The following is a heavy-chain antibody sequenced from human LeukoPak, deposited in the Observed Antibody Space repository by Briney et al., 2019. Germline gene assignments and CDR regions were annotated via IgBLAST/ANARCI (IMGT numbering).Heavy chain of an antibody. CDR3: AKDLEGDISHFDY. Sequence: QPGGSLRLSFAASGXTFSSYGMSWVRQAPGKGLEWVSAISGSGGSTYHSDSVKGRFTISRDNSKNTLYLQMNSLRAEDTAVYYCAKDLEGDISHFDYWGQGTLVTVSS. CDR2: ISGSGGST. D-gene: IGHD3-10*01. CDR1: GXTFSSYG. V-gene: IGHV3-23*01. J-gene: IGHJ4*02.